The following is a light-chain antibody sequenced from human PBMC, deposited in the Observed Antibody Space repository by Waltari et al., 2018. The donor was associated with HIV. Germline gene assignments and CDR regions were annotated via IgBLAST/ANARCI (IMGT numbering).Light chain of an antibody. Sequence: QSVLTQPPSVSSIPGHNVTISCPGSSSNIVSHDVFWSQQPPGTAPNQLINDNTKRPSGIAYRFSGSKSGSSTTLGITGLKTGDEADYYGATWDSGLSAVVVGGGTKLTVL. CDR1: SSNIVSHD. V-gene: IGLV1-51*01. CDR2: DNT. J-gene: IGLJ2*01. CDR3: ATWDSGLSAVV.